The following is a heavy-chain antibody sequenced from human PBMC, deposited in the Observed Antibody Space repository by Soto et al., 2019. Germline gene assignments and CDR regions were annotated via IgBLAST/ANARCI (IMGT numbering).Heavy chain of an antibody. V-gene: IGHV4-30-4*01. D-gene: IGHD3-22*01. CDR1: GDSINTGYY. J-gene: IGHJ5*02. CDR2: IYYSGGN. CDR3: GRDKASKFYDSRNYDPHFDP. Sequence: SETLSLTCTVSGDSINTGYYWSWLRQPPGKGLEWIGHIYYSGGNFKNPSLQSRLTMSVDTSKNQFSLKLSSVTAADTAVYYCGRDKASKFYDSRNYDPHFDPWGQGTLVTVSS.